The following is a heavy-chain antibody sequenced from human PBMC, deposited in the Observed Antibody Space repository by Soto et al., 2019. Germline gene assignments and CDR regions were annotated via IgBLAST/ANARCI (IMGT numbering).Heavy chain of an antibody. J-gene: IGHJ4*02. CDR1: GGSISSSNW. D-gene: IGHD3-22*01. V-gene: IGHV4-4*02. CDR2: IYHSGST. CDR3: ARMGSEDSSGYNLDY. Sequence: QVQLQESGPGLVKPSGTLSLTCAVSGGSISSSNWWSWVRQPPGKGLEWIGEIYHSGSTNYNPSPKSRLTISVDKSKNQVSLELSSVTAADRAVYYCARMGSEDSSGYNLDYWGQGTLVTVSS.